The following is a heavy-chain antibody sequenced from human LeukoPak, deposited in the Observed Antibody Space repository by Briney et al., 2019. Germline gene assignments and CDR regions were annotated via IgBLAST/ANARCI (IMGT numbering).Heavy chain of an antibody. J-gene: IGHJ6*03. V-gene: IGHV4-4*07. D-gene: IGHD1-26*01. CDR1: GGSISSYY. Sequence: SETLSLTCTVSGGSISSYYWSWIRQPAGKGLEWIGRIYTSGSTNYNPSLKSRVTMSVDTSKNQFSLKLSSVTAADTAVYYCARWGREWELLLRDYYYYYMDVWGKGTTVTVSS. CDR2: IYTSGST. CDR3: ARWGREWELLLRDYYYYYMDV.